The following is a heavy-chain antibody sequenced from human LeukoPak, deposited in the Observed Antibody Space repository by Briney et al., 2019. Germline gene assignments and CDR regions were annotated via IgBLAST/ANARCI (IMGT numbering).Heavy chain of an antibody. Sequence: GGSLRLSCAASGFTSSSYGMHWVRQAPGKGLEWVAFIRYDGSNKYYADSVKGRFTISRDNSKNTLYLQMNSLRAEDTAVYYCAKDRGIAAAGNYYYYGMDVWGQGTTVTVSS. CDR1: GFTSSSYG. CDR3: AKDRGIAAAGNYYYYGMDV. D-gene: IGHD6-13*01. J-gene: IGHJ6*02. V-gene: IGHV3-30*02. CDR2: IRYDGSNK.